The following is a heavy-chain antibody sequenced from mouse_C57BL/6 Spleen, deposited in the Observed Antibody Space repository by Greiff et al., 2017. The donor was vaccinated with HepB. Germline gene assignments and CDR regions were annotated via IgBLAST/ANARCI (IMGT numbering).Heavy chain of an antibody. J-gene: IGHJ2*01. V-gene: IGHV1-61*01. CDR1: GYTFTSYW. CDR3: ARVGYDGFDY. Sequence: QVQLQQPGAELVRPGSSVKLSCKASGYTFTSYWMDWVKQRPGQGLEWIGNIYPSDSETPYNQKFKDKATLTVDKSSSTAYMQLSSLTSEDSAVYYCARVGYDGFDYWGQGTTLTVSS. D-gene: IGHD2-2*01. CDR2: IYPSDSET.